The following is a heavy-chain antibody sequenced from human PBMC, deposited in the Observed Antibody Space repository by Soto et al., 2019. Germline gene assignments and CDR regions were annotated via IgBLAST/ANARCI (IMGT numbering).Heavy chain of an antibody. Sequence: QVQLQESGPGLVKPSETLSLTCTVSGGSISSYYWSWIRQPPGKGLEWIGYIYYSGSTNYNPSLKSRVTISVDTPKNQFSLKLSSVTAADTAVYYCAREAVPSGGWFDPWGQGTLVTVSS. J-gene: IGHJ5*02. CDR3: AREAVPSGGWFDP. CDR2: IYYSGST. D-gene: IGHD2-15*01. CDR1: GGSISSYY. V-gene: IGHV4-59*01.